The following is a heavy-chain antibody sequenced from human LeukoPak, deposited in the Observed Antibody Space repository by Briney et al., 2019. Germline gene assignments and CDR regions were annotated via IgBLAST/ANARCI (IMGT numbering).Heavy chain of an antibody. CDR2: INHSGNT. D-gene: IGHD3-10*01. CDR3: ARSGRGSSAGFDF. Sequence: SETLSLTCAVYIGSFSGYYWSWIRQSPGKGLEWIGEINHSGNTNYNPSLKSRVTISVDTSKNQFSLKLTSVTAADTAIYYCARSGRGSSAGFDFWGQGSLVTVSS. V-gene: IGHV4-34*01. J-gene: IGHJ4*02. CDR1: IGSFSGYY.